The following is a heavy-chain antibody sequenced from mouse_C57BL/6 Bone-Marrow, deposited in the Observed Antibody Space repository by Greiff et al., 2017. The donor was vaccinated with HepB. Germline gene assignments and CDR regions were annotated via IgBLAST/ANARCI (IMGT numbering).Heavy chain of an antibody. V-gene: IGHV1-26*01. CDR3: ARDAY. CDR2: INPNNGGT. CDR1: GYTFTDYY. Sequence: EVQLQQSGPELVKPGASVKISCKASGYTFTDYYMNWVKQSHGKSLEWIGDINPNNGGTSYNQKFKGKATLTVDKSSSTAYMELRSLPSEDSAVYYCARDAYWGQGTLVTVSA. J-gene: IGHJ3*01.